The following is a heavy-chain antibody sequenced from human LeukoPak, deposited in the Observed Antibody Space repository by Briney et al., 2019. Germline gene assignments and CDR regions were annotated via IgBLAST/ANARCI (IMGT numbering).Heavy chain of an antibody. D-gene: IGHD1-26*01. Sequence: GESLKISCKGSGFTFTSYWIAWVRQMPGKGLEWMGIIYPGDSDTRYSPSFQGQVAISADKSISTAYLQWSSLKASDTAMYYCARRSGNYAWFDPWGQGTLVTVSS. CDR3: ARRSGNYAWFDP. CDR1: GFTFTSYW. J-gene: IGHJ5*02. V-gene: IGHV5-51*01. CDR2: IYPGDSDT.